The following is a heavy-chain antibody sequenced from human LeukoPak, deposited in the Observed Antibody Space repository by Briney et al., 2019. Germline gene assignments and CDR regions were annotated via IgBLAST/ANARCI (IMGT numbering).Heavy chain of an antibody. CDR2: IIPIFGTA. Sequence: SVKVSCKASGGTFISYAISWVRQAPGQVLEWMGGIIPIFGTANYAQKFQGRVTITADESTSTAYMELSSLRSEDTAVYYCARDEYYGDYYYYYGMDVWGQGTTVTVSS. V-gene: IGHV1-69*01. CDR1: GGTFISYA. D-gene: IGHD4-17*01. CDR3: ARDEYYGDYYYYYGMDV. J-gene: IGHJ6*02.